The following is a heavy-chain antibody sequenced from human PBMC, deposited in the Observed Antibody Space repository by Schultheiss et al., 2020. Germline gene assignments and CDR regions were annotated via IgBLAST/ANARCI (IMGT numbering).Heavy chain of an antibody. CDR2: IYTSGST. Sequence: SETLSLTCTVSGGSISSGSYYWSWIRQPAGKGLEWIGRIYTSGSTNYNPSLKSRVTISVDTSKNQFSLKLSSVTAADTAVYYCARVGYCSGGSCYSGGYYYYYGMDVWGQGTTVTVAS. CDR1: GGSISSGSYY. V-gene: IGHV4-61*02. D-gene: IGHD2-15*01. CDR3: ARVGYCSGGSCYSGGYYYYYGMDV. J-gene: IGHJ6*02.